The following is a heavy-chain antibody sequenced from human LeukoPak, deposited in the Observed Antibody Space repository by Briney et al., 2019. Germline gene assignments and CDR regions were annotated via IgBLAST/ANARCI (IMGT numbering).Heavy chain of an antibody. J-gene: IGHJ4*02. Sequence: SETLSLTCTVSGGSISSSSYYWGWIRQPPGKGLEWIGSIYYSGSTYYNPSLKSRVTISVDTFKNQFSLKLSSVTAADTAVYYCASIHLSSSAYFDYWGQGTLVTVSS. CDR1: GGSISSSSYY. D-gene: IGHD6-13*01. CDR2: IYYSGST. V-gene: IGHV4-39*01. CDR3: ASIHLSSSAYFDY.